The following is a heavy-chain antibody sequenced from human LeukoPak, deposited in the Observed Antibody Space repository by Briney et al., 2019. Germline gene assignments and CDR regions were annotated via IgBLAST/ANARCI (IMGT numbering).Heavy chain of an antibody. D-gene: IGHD3-10*01. V-gene: IGHV3-74*01. CDR3: SRPLSFGELFRLDD. CDR2: INSDGSST. Sequence: GGSLRLSCAASGFTFSNYWMHWVRQAPGKGLVWVSRINSDGSSTSYADSVKGRFTVSRDNAKKLLFLQMDGLRAEDTALYYCSRPLSFGELFRLDDWGQGTLVTVSS. CDR1: GFTFSNYW. J-gene: IGHJ4*02.